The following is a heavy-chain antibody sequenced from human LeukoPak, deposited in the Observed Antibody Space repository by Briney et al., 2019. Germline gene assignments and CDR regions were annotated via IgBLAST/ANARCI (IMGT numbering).Heavy chain of an antibody. CDR2: IIPIFGTA. CDR3: ARAQYQLHNPYYYYMDV. CDR1: GGTFSSYA. D-gene: IGHD2-2*01. V-gene: IGHV1-69*13. J-gene: IGHJ6*03. Sequence: VASVKVSCKASGGTFSSYAISWVRQAPGQGLEWMGGIIPIFGTANYAQKFQGRVTITADESTSTAYMELSSLRSKDTAVYYCARAQYQLHNPYYYYMDVWGKGTTVTVSS.